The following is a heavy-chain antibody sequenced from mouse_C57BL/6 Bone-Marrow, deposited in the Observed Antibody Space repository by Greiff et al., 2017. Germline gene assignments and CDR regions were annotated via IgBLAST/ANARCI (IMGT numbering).Heavy chain of an antibody. V-gene: IGHV1-18*01. Sequence: EVKLMESGPELVKPGASVKIPCKASGYTFTDYNMDWVKQSHGKSLEWIGDINPNNGGTIYNQKFKGKATLTVDKSSSTAYMELRSLTSEDTAVYYCARRRVGVLDAMDYWGQGTSVTVSA. CDR2: INPNNGGT. CDR1: GYTFTDYN. J-gene: IGHJ4*01. CDR3: ARRRVGVLDAMDY. D-gene: IGHD1-1*01.